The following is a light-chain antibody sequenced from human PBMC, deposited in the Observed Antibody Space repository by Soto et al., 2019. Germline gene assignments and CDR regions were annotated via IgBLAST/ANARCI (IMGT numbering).Light chain of an antibody. CDR1: QNSNTY. CDR3: QQTSSAPFT. J-gene: IGKJ3*01. Sequence: DIQMTQSPYSLSAAVGDRVTIACRASQNSNTYLNWYQQKPGKAPKLLMFDAASLQSGVPSRFSGSGSRTDFTLTITSLQPEDFATYYCQQTSSAPFTFGPGTKVDIK. V-gene: IGKV1-39*01. CDR2: DAA.